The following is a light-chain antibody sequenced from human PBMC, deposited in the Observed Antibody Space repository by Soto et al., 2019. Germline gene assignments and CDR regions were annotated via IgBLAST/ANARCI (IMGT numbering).Light chain of an antibody. CDR1: SSNIGNNY. CDR2: ENN. V-gene: IGLV1-51*02. J-gene: IGLJ2*01. CDR3: GTFDSSLSAGV. Sequence: QSVLTQPPSVSAAPGQKVTISCSGSSSNIGNNYVSWYQQLPGTAPKLLIYENNKRPSGIPYRFSGSKSGRSATLGSTGLQAGDEADYYCGTFDSSLSAGVFGGGTQLTVL.